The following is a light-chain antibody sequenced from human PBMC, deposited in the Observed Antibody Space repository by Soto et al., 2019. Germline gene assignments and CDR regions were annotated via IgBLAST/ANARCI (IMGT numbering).Light chain of an antibody. J-gene: IGKJ5*01. CDR2: GAS. CDR1: QDISSF. Sequence: DIQLTQSPSFLSASVGDRVTITCRASQDISSFLAWYQQKPGKAPNLLIYGASTLQSGVPSRFSGSGSGTEFTLTISSLQPEDVATFYCKHMNRYPHFGQATRPESK. CDR3: KHMNRYPH. V-gene: IGKV1-9*01.